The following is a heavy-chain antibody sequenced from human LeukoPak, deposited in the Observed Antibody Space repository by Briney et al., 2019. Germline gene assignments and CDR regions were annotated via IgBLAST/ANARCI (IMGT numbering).Heavy chain of an antibody. J-gene: IGHJ4*02. Sequence: TSETLSLTCAVCGGSFSGYYWSWIRQPPGKGLEWIGEINHSGSTNYNPSLKSRVTISVDTSKNQFSLKLSSVTAADTAVYYCARGVGGVRGVINFDYWGQGTLVTVSS. CDR3: ARGVGGVRGVINFDY. CDR2: INHSGST. V-gene: IGHV4-34*01. CDR1: GGSFSGYY. D-gene: IGHD3-10*01.